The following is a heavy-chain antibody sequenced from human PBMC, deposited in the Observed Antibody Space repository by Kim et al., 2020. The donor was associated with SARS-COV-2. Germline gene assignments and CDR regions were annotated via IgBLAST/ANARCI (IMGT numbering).Heavy chain of an antibody. CDR2: IYYSGST. Sequence: SETLSLTCTVSGGSISSYYWSWIRQPPGKGLEWIGYIYYSGSTNYNPSLKSRVTISVDTSKNQFSLKLSSVTAADTAVYYCARGFPLLRFDYWGQGTLVTVSS. J-gene: IGHJ4*02. V-gene: IGHV4-59*01. CDR3: ARGFPLLRFDY. D-gene: IGHD1-26*01. CDR1: GGSISSYY.